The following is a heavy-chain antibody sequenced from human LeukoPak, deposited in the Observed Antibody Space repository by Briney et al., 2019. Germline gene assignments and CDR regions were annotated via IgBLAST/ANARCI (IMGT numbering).Heavy chain of an antibody. CDR3: ARQQWGRNFDY. CDR2: IYTSGTT. D-gene: IGHD6-19*01. CDR1: GGSISSYY. J-gene: IGHJ4*02. Sequence: ASETLSLTCTVSGGSISSYYWCWIRQPAGKGLEWIGRIYTSGTTNYKPSLKSRVTMSVDTSKNQFSLKLSSVTAADTAVYYCARQQWGRNFDYWGQGTLVTVSS. V-gene: IGHV4-4*07.